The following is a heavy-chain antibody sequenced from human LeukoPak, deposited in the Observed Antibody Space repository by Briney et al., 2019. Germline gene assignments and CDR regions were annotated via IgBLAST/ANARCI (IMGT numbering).Heavy chain of an antibody. CDR1: GFSFGDHA. Sequence: GGSLRLSCTASGFSFGDHAMSWVRQAPGKGLEWVGFIRSKAYRGTTEYAPSVRGRITIPRDASNSIAYLQMNSLKIEDTALYFCTRGPIQLWIHNGMAVCGQGTTVTVSS. CDR2: IRSKAYRGTT. D-gene: IGHD5-18*01. CDR3: TRGPIQLWIHNGMAV. V-gene: IGHV3-49*04. J-gene: IGHJ6*02.